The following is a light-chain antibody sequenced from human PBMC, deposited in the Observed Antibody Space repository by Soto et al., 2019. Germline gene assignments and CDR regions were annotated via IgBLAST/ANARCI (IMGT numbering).Light chain of an antibody. CDR3: QVWDNSGAHNYV. V-gene: IGLV3-21*02. Sequence: SYVLTQPPSVSVAPGQTASITCGGNNIGDKSVHWYQQKPGQAPLLVVYDDSDRPSGTPERFSGSNSGNTATLTISRVDTGDEADYYCQVWDNSGAHNYVFGTGTKLTVL. J-gene: IGLJ1*01. CDR1: NIGDKS. CDR2: DDS.